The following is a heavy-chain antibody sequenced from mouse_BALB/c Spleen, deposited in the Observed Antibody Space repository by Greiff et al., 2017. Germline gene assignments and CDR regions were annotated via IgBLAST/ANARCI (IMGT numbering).Heavy chain of an antibody. V-gene: IGHV2-2*02. J-gene: IGHJ3*01. CDR3: ARIYYGNYGGFAY. CDR2: IWSGGST. Sequence: VKLQESGPGLVQPSQSLSITCTVSGFSLTSYGVHWVRQSPGKGLEWLGVIWSGGSTDYNAAFISRLSISKDNSKSQVFFKMNSLQANDTAIYYCARIYYGNYGGFAYWGQGTLVTVSA. D-gene: IGHD2-1*01. CDR1: GFSLTSYG.